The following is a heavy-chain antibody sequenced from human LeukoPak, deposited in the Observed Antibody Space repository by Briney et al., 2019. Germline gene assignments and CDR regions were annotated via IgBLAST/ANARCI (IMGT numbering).Heavy chain of an antibody. J-gene: IGHJ4*02. V-gene: IGHV3-66*01. CDR1: GFTVSRDY. CDR3: Y. CDR2: IYSSGTT. Sequence: GGSLRLSCVVSGFTVSRDYMSWVRQAPGKGLEWVAVIYSSGTTYYADSVKGRFSISRDNSKNTASLQMNSLRVDDTAVYFDYWGQGTLVTVSS.